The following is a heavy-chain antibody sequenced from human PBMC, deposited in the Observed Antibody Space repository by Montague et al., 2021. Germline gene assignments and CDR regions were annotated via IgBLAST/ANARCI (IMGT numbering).Heavy chain of an antibody. CDR1: GGSISEFY. J-gene: IGHJ5*02. V-gene: IGHV4-59*08. D-gene: IGHD2-8*01. Sequence: SETLSLTCTVTGGSISEFYWSWIRQPPEKGLEWIGYIYDSGTTYYNPSLKSRVTISADTSKNQFSLKLSSVTAADTAVYYCTRPGGYCTNDTCYFWFAPWGQGILVTVSS. CDR2: IYDSGTT. CDR3: TRPGGYCTNDTCYFWFAP.